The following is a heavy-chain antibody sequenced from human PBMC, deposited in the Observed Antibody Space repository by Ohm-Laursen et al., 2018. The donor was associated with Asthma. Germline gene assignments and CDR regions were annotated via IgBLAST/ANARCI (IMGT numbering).Heavy chain of an antibody. CDR1: GFIFSNYG. CDR2: ISYDGSNK. CDR3: ARLQTATIYYYYGMDV. D-gene: IGHD1-1*01. V-gene: IGHV3-30*19. J-gene: IGHJ6*02. Sequence: SLRLSCTASGFIFSNYGMHWVRQAPGNGLEWVAVISYDGSNKYYADSVKGRFTISRDNSKNTLYLQMNSLRAEDTAVYYCARLQTATIYYYYGMDVWGQGTTVTVSS.